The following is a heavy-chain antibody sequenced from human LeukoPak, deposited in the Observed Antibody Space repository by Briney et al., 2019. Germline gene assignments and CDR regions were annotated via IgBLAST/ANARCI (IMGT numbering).Heavy chain of an antibody. CDR3: ARDHIVVVTAPYYYGMDV. Sequence: ASVKVSCKASGYTFTGYYMHWVRQARGQGLEWMGWINPNSGGTNYAQKFQGRVTMTRDTSISTAYMELSRLRSDDTAVYYCARDHIVVVTAPYYYGMDVWGQGTTVTVSS. D-gene: IGHD2-21*02. J-gene: IGHJ6*02. V-gene: IGHV1-2*02. CDR1: GYTFTGYY. CDR2: INPNSGGT.